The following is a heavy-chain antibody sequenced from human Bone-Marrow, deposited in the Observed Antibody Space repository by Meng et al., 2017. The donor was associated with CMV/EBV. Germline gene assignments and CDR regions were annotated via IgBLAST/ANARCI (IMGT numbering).Heavy chain of an antibody. V-gene: IGHV1-69*12. Sequence: QVRRVAAGGEGKKPGSSVKVSCKASGGTFSSYAISWVRQAPGQGLEWMGGIIPIFGTANYAQKFQGRVTITADESTSTAYMELSSLRSEDTAVYYCARGSTSWRGDYYYYYMDVWGKGTTVTVSS. D-gene: IGHD2-2*01. CDR1: GGTFSSYA. CDR3: ARGSTSWRGDYYYYYMDV. J-gene: IGHJ6*03. CDR2: IIPIFGTA.